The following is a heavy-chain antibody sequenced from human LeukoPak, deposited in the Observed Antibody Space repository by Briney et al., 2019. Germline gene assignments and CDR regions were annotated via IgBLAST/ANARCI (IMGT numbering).Heavy chain of an antibody. CDR2: IIPILGIA. CDR1: GGTFSSYA. Sequence: VASVKVSCKASGGTFSSYAISWVRQAPGQGLEWMGRIIPILGIANYAQKFQGRVTITADKSTGTAYMELSSLRSEDTAVYYCARARRGDYYDSSGYYPKYYFDYWGQGTLVTVSS. CDR3: ARARRGDYYDSSGYYPKYYFDY. J-gene: IGHJ4*02. V-gene: IGHV1-69*04. D-gene: IGHD3-22*01.